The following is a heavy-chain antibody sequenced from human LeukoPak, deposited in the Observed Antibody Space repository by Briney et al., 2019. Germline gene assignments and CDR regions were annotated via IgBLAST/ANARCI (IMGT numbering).Heavy chain of an antibody. D-gene: IGHD1-26*01. Sequence: GASVKVSCKASGYTFTGYYMHWVRQAPGQGLEWMGWINPNSGGTNYAQKFQGRVTMTRDTSISTAYMELSRLRSDDTAVYYCARIWYSGSYRPIHNFDYWGQGTLVTVSS. CDR3: ARIWYSGSYRPIHNFDY. CDR2: INPNSGGT. V-gene: IGHV1-2*02. CDR1: GYTFTGYY. J-gene: IGHJ4*02.